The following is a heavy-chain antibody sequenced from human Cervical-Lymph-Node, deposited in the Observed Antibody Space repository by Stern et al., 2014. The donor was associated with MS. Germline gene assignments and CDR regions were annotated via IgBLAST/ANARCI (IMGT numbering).Heavy chain of an antibody. CDR1: GYTFSDYY. CDR2: ISRSGRTI. J-gene: IGHJ3*02. D-gene: IGHD3-16*01. CDR3: ATLSYDAFDI. V-gene: IGHV3-11*01. Sequence: VQLLESGGGLVKPGGSLRLSCAASGYTFSDYYMTWIRQAPGKGLEWVSYISRSGRTIYYADAVRGRFTISRYDAKSSLFLQMNSLRAEDTAVYYCATLSYDAFDIWGQGAMVIVSS.